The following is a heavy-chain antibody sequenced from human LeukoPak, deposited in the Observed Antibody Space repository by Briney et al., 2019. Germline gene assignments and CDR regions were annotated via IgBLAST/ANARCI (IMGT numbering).Heavy chain of an antibody. CDR2: TSSSDPGT. V-gene: IGHV3-23*01. Sequence: PGGSLRLSCAASGFPLSSYAMSWVRQGPGKGLEWVAATSSSDPGTYHADSVRGRFTISRDNAKNSLYLQMNSLRAEDTALYYCARLPLGYCSSTSCPYYFDYWGQGTLVTVSS. CDR1: GFPLSSYA. CDR3: ARLPLGYCSSTSCPYYFDY. J-gene: IGHJ4*02. D-gene: IGHD2-2*01.